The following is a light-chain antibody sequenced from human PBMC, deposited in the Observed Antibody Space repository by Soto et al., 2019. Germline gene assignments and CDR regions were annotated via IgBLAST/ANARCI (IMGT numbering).Light chain of an antibody. J-gene: IGKJ4*01. V-gene: IGKV1-5*01. CDR2: DAS. CDR3: QQYSSYPLT. CDR1: QSISSY. Sequence: DIQMTQSPSTLSASVGDRVTIACRASQSISSYLAWYQRTPGKAPKLLIYDASNLETGVPSRFSGSGSGTEFTLTISSLQPDDFATYYCQQYSSYPLTFGGVTK.